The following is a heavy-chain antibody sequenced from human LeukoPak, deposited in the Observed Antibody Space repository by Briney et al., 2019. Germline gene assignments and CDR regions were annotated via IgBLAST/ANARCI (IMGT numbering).Heavy chain of an antibody. D-gene: IGHD3-22*01. J-gene: IGHJ4*02. CDR3: ARDRGDYYDDTVFDY. V-gene: IGHV3-11*04. Sequence: PGGSLRLSCAASGFTFSDYYMSWIRQAPGKGLEWVSYISSSGSTIYYADSVKGRFTISRDNAKNSLYLQMNSLRAEDTAVYYCARDRGDYYDDTVFDYWGQGTLVTASS. CDR1: GFTFSDYY. CDR2: ISSSGSTI.